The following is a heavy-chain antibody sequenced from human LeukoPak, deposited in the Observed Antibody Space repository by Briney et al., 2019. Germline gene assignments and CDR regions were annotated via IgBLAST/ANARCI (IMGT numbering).Heavy chain of an antibody. CDR3: ARAMITFGGVIVIPSALDY. Sequence: SETLSLTCAVYGGSFSGYYWSWIRQPPGKGLKGMGKINHGESTNYNPSLKSRVTISVDTSKNQFSLKLSSVTAADTAVYYCARAMITFGGVIVIPSALDYWGQGTLVTVSS. V-gene: IGHV4-34*01. CDR1: GGSFSGYY. CDR2: INHGEST. J-gene: IGHJ4*02. D-gene: IGHD3-16*02.